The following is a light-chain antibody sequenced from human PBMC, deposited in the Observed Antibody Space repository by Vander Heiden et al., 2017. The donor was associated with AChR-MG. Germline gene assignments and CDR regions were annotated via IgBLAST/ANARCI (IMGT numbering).Light chain of an antibody. V-gene: IGLV1-47*01. J-gene: IGLJ1*01. Sequence: QSVLTQPPSASGTPGQRVTISCSGSSSNIGSNYVYWYQQLPGTAPKLRIYRNNQRPSGVPDRFSGSKSGTSASLAISGLRSEDEAYYYCAAWDDSLRRVFGTGTKVTVL. CDR1: SSNIGSNY. CDR3: AAWDDSLRRV. CDR2: RNN.